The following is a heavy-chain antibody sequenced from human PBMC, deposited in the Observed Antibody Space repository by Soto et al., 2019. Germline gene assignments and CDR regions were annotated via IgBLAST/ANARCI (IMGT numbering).Heavy chain of an antibody. CDR3: ARTDFWSGYSWVENYYYMDV. CDR2: ISDGGSST. Sequence: GGSLRLSCAASGFTFSTSAMTWVRQAPGQGPEWVSAISDGGSSTYYAGSVKGRFTISRDNSKNTLYLQMNSLRAEDTAVYYCARTDFWSGYSWVENYYYMDVWGKGTTVTVSS. J-gene: IGHJ6*03. CDR1: GFTFSTSA. D-gene: IGHD3-3*01. V-gene: IGHV3-23*01.